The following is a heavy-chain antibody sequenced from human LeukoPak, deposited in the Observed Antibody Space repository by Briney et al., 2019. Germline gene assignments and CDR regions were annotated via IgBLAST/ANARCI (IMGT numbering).Heavy chain of an antibody. CDR2: INHSGST. V-gene: IGHV4-34*01. J-gene: IGHJ4*02. CDR3: SRESGAFSPFGY. Sequence: PSETLSLTCAVYGGSFSGYYWSWIRQPPGKGLEWIGEINHSGSTNYNPSLKSRVTMSLDKSKNHLSLNLTSVTAADTAVYYCSRESGAFSPFGYWGQGTLVTVSS. CDR1: GGSFSGYY. D-gene: IGHD1-26*01.